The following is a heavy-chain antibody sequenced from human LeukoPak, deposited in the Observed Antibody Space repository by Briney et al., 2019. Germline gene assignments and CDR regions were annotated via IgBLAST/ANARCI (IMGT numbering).Heavy chain of an antibody. D-gene: IGHD1-14*01. CDR2: ISGSGDRT. CDR3: AKSRTASHWFDP. V-gene: IGHV3-23*01. J-gene: IGHJ5*02. CDR1: GFTFSNYA. Sequence: GGSLRLSCAASGFTFSNYAMSWVRQSLGKRLEWVSTISGSGDRTYYADSVKGRFTISRDNSKNTLYLQMNSLRADDTAVYYCAKSRTASHWFDPWGQGTLVTVSS.